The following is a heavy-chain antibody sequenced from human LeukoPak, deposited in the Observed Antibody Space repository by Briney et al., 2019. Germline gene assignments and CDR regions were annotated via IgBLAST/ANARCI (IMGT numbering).Heavy chain of an antibody. Sequence: ASVKVSCKASGLTFTSHVISWVRQAPGQGLEWIGWISAYDGNTNYAQKLQGRVTMTTDTSTSTAYMELRSLRSDDTAVYYCARVSGQLLSYSVYWGQGTLVTVSS. V-gene: IGHV1-18*01. CDR3: ARVSGQLLSYSVY. CDR2: ISAYDGNT. J-gene: IGHJ4*02. D-gene: IGHD2-2*01. CDR1: GLTFTSHV.